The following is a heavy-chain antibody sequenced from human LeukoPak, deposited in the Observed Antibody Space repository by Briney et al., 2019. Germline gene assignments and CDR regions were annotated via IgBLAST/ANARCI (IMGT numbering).Heavy chain of an antibody. CDR2: IYSTGST. CDR3: ARQIASAGTAGFDF. V-gene: IGHV4-4*07. CDR1: GDSISSYY. Sequence: PSETLSLTCTVSGDSISSYYWSWIRQPAGKGQEWIGRIYSTGSTNYNPSLKSRVAMSVDTSKNQFSLRLRSVTAADTAVYYCARQIASAGTAGFDFWGQGARVTVSS. J-gene: IGHJ4*02. D-gene: IGHD6-13*01.